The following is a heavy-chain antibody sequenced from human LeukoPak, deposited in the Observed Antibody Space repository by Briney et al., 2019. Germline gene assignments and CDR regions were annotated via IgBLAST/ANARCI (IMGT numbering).Heavy chain of an antibody. D-gene: IGHD3-3*01. CDR3: ARAGGFFSPFGY. CDR2: IYYSGST. J-gene: IGHJ4*02. Sequence: SSETLSLTCTVSGGSISSSSYYWGWIRQPPGKGLEWIGSIYYSGSTYYNPSLKSRVTISVDTSKNQFSLKLSSVTAADTAVYYCARAGGFFSPFGYWGQGTLVTVSS. CDR1: GGSISSSSYY. V-gene: IGHV4-39*07.